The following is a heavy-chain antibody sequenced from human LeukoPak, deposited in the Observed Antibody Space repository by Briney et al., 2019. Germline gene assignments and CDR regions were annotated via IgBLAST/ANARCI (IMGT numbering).Heavy chain of an antibody. V-gene: IGHV3-53*01. J-gene: IGHJ5*02. CDR2: IYSGGST. D-gene: IGHD6-19*01. CDR3: ARAVAGTHWLDP. Sequence: GGSLRLSCAASGFTVSSNYMNWVRQAPGKGLEWVSVIYSGGSTYYADSVKGRFTMSRENAKNSLHLQMNSLRAGDTAVYYCARAVAGTHWLDPWGQGTLVTVSS. CDR1: GFTVSSNY.